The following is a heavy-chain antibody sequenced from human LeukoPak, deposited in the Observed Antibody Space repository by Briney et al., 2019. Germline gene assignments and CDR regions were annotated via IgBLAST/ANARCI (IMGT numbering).Heavy chain of an antibody. V-gene: IGHV4-59*11. J-gene: IGHJ4*02. CDR3: ARTRQKSVDTAMVTWFLDY. D-gene: IGHD5-18*01. CDR2: IYYSVRT. Sequence: PSETLSLTCSVSGASISSHYWSWIRQPPGKGLEWIGYIYYSVRTNYNPSLKSRVTISVDMPNNQFSLKLSSVAAADTAVYYCARTRQKSVDTAMVTWFLDYWGQGTLVTVSS. CDR1: GASISSHY.